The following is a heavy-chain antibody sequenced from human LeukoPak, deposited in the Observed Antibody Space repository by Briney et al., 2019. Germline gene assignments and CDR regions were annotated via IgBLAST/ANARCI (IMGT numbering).Heavy chain of an antibody. V-gene: IGHV3-7*01. CDR2: IKQDGSEK. CDR3: ARVPARGQWDFQH. J-gene: IGHJ1*01. CDR1: GFTVSRDY. D-gene: IGHD3-10*01. Sequence: GGSLRLSCAASGFTVSRDYMNWVRQVPGKGLEWVAHIKQDGSEKYYVDSVEGRFTVSRDNAKNSLYLQMNSLRAEDTAVYYCARVPARGQWDFQHWGQGTLVTVSS.